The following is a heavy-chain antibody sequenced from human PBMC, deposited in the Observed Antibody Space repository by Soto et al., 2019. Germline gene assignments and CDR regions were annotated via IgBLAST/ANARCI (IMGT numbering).Heavy chain of an antibody. CDR1: SGSISSGAYY. J-gene: IGHJ4*02. Sequence: QVQLQESGPGLVKPSQTLSLPCTVSSGSISSGAYYWRWIRQHPGKVLEWIGYIYYSRSTYSNPSLKSRVTISVDTSKNQFSLKLSSLTAAYTAVYYCATGPGIWCQGTLVTVSS. V-gene: IGHV4-31*03. CDR3: ATGPGI. CDR2: IYYSRST.